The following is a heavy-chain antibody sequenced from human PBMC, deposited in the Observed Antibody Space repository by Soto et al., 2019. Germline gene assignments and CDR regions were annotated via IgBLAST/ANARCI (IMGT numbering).Heavy chain of an antibody. Sequence: SLRLSCAAPGFTFSIYALHWVRQAAGKGLEWVAVMSHNGNNQYYADSVKGRFTITRDTSKSTLYQKMTRMRPDETAVYYCATGANFYSDTSRYWGQGTLVTVSS. CDR3: ATGANFYSDTSRY. D-gene: IGHD1-1*01. J-gene: IGHJ4*02. CDR1: GFTFSIYA. V-gene: IGHV3-30-3*01. CDR2: MSHNGNNQ.